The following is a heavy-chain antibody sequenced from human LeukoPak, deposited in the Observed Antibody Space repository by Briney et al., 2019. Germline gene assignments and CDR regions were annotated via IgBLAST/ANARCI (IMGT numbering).Heavy chain of an antibody. V-gene: IGHV3-33*06. D-gene: IGHD1-14*01. CDR2: IWDDGSYK. CDR3: AKGRYTMPVGWIDP. CDR1: GFTFSTFG. J-gene: IGHJ5*02. Sequence: PGRSLRLSCAASGFTFSTFGMRWVRQAPGKGLEWVALIWDDGSYKYYADSVKGRFTISRDNSKNTVFLQMNSLRAGDTAVYYCAKGRYTMPVGWIDPWGQGTLVTVSS.